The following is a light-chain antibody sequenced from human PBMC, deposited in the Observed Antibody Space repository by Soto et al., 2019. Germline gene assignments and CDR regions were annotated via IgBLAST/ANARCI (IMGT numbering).Light chain of an antibody. CDR1: QSVSGSY. CDR2: GTS. J-gene: IGKJ1*01. Sequence: EIVLTQSPGTLSLSPGERATLSCRASQSVSGSYLAWYQQKPGQAPRLLIYGTSSRATGIPDRFSGSGSGPDFTLTISRLEPEDFAVYYCQQYVSSPRWTFGQGTKVEVK. CDR3: QQYVSSPRWT. V-gene: IGKV3-20*01.